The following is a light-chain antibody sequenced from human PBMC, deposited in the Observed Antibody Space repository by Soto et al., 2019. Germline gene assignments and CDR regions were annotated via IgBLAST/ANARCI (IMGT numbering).Light chain of an antibody. CDR2: EDN. J-gene: IGLJ3*02. CDR3: QSYDSSNPWV. V-gene: IGLV6-57*01. Sequence: NFMLTQPHSVSASPGKTVTIAWTLSRGSIASNYVQWYQQRPGSSPTTVIYEDNQRPSGVPDRFSGSIDSSSNSASLTISGLKTEDEADYYCQSYDSSNPWVFGGGTKLTVL. CDR1: RGSIASNY.